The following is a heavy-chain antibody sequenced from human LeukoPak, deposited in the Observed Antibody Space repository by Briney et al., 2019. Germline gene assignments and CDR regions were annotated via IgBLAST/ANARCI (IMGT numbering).Heavy chain of an antibody. D-gene: IGHD3-3*01. J-gene: IGHJ4*02. CDR2: IVVGSGNT. Sequence: VASVKVSCKASGFTFSSSAVQWVRQARGQRLEWIGWIVVGSGNTNYAQKFQERVTITRDMSTSTAYMELSSLRSEDTAVYYYAAADDFWSGYYNFDYWGQGTLVTVSS. V-gene: IGHV1-58*01. CDR1: GFTFSSSA. CDR3: AAADDFWSGYYNFDY.